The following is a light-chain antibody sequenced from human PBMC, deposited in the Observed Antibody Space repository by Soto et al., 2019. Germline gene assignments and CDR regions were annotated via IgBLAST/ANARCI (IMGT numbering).Light chain of an antibody. CDR1: QSVLYSSYNKSY. V-gene: IGKV4-1*01. CDR3: QQYYSTPWT. J-gene: IGKJ1*01. Sequence: DIVMTQSPDSLAVSLGERATINCKSSQSVLYSSYNKSYLAWYQQKPGQPPKLLIYWASTRESGVPDRFSGSGSGADFTLTISSLQAEDVAVYYCQQYYSTPWTFGQGTKVEIK. CDR2: WAS.